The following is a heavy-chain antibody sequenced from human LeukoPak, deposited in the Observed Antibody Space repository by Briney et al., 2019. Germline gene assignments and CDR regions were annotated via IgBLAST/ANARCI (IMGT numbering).Heavy chain of an antibody. D-gene: IGHD4-17*01. CDR3: ARDLVTVTKGFDI. CDR2: IYYSGST. Sequence: SETLSLTCTVSGGSISSYYWSWIRQPPGKGLEWIGYIYYSGSTNYNPSLKSRVTISIDTSRNQFSLRLSSVTAADTAVYYCARDLVTVTKGFDIWGQGTMVSVSS. V-gene: IGHV4-59*01. J-gene: IGHJ3*02. CDR1: GGSISSYY.